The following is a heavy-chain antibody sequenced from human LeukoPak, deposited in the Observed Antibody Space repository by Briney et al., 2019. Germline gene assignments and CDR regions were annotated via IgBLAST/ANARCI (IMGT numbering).Heavy chain of an antibody. D-gene: IGHD3-10*01. J-gene: IGHJ6*03. V-gene: IGHV4-34*01. CDR1: GGSFSGYY. CDR2: INDIGNT. CDR3: ARLGSVGYYNYQYMDI. Sequence: KPSETLSLTCAVYGGSFSGYYWSWIRQPPGKGLEWIGEINDIGNTNYDPSLRSRVTISVDTSKNQFSLSLTSATAADTAVYFCARLGSVGYYNYQYMDIWGNGTTVTVPS.